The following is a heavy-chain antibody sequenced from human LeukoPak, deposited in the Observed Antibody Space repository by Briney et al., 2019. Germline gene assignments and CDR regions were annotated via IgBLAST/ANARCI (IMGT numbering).Heavy chain of an antibody. Sequence: ASVKVSCKASGGTFSSYAISWVRQAPGQGLEWMGGIIPIFGTANYAQKFQGRVTITTDESTSTAYMELSSLRSEDTAVYYCATLRSTCGGDCYPDDYYYYMDVWGKGPRSPSP. D-gene: IGHD2-21*01. V-gene: IGHV1-69*05. J-gene: IGHJ6*03. CDR1: GGTFSSYA. CDR2: IIPIFGTA. CDR3: ATLRSTCGGDCYPDDYYYYMDV.